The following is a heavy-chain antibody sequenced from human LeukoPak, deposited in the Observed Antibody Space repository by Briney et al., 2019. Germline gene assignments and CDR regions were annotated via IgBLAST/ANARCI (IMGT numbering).Heavy chain of an antibody. Sequence: SETLSLTCTVSGGSISSYYWSWIRQPPGKGLEWIRYIYYSGSTNYNPSLKSRVTISVDTSKNQFSLKLSSVTAADTAVYYCARMTWIQLWIYFDYWGQGTLVTVSS. CDR3: ARMTWIQLWIYFDY. V-gene: IGHV4-59*08. D-gene: IGHD5-18*01. J-gene: IGHJ4*02. CDR1: GGSISSYY. CDR2: IYYSGST.